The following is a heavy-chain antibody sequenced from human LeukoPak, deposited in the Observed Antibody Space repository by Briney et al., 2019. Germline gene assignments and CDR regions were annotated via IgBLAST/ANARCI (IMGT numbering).Heavy chain of an antibody. J-gene: IGHJ5*02. D-gene: IGHD2-2*01. CDR2: IKQDGSEK. Sequence: PGGSLRLSCAASGFTFGSYWMSWVRQAPGKGLEWVANIKQDGSEKYYVDSVKGRFTISRDNGKNSLYLQIDSLRAEDTAVYYCARDCSSTNCYRGGFDPWGQGTLVTVS. CDR1: GFTFGSYW. CDR3: ARDCSSTNCYRGGFDP. V-gene: IGHV3-7*01.